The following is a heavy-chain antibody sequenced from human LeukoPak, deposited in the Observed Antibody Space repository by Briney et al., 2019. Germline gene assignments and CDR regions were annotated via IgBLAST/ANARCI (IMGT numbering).Heavy chain of an antibody. CDR2: MNPNSVNT. J-gene: IGHJ4*02. D-gene: IGHD3-10*01. Sequence: GASVKVSCKASGYTFTSYDINWVRQATGQGLGWMGWMNPNSVNTGYAQKFQGRVTITRNTSISTAYMELSSLRSEDTAVYYCARVSSGSLKVYYFDYWGQGTLVTVSS. CDR1: GYTFTSYD. V-gene: IGHV1-8*03. CDR3: ARVSSGSLKVYYFDY.